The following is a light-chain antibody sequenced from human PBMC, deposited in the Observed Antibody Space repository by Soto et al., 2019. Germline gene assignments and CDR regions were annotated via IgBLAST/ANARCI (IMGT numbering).Light chain of an antibody. J-gene: IGLJ3*02. CDR2: EGT. V-gene: IGLV2-23*01. CDR1: SNDVGSYNL. Sequence: QSALTQPASVSGSPGQSITISCTGTSNDVGSYNLVSWYQQHPGKAPKLMIYEGTKRPSGVSNRFSGSKSGNTASLTISGLQAEDEADYYCCSYAGSSTLVFGGGTQLTV. CDR3: CSYAGSSTLV.